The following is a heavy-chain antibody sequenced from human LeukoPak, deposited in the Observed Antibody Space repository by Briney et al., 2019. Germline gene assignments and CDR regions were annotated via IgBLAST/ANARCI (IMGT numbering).Heavy chain of an antibody. J-gene: IGHJ4*02. Sequence: PGGSLRLSCAASGFTFSSYSMNWVRQAPGKGLEWVSSISSSSSYIYYADSVKGRVTISRDIAKNSLYLQMNSLRAEDTAVYYCARDATIFGVVITDYWGQGTLVTVSS. CDR3: ARDATIFGVVITDY. D-gene: IGHD3-3*01. CDR2: ISSSSSYI. CDR1: GFTFSSYS. V-gene: IGHV3-21*01.